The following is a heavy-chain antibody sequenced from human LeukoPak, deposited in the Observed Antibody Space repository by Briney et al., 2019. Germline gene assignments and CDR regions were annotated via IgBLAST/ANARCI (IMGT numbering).Heavy chain of an antibody. J-gene: IGHJ5*02. CDR1: GYTFTGYY. CDR3: AREVVAVAGSVRGWFDP. Sequence: ASVKVSCKASGYTFTGYYIHWVRQAPGQGLEWMGWINPNSGGTNYAQNFQGRVTMTRDTSVSTAYMELSRLRSDDTAVYYCAREVVAVAGSVRGWFDPWGQGTLVTVSS. D-gene: IGHD6-19*01. V-gene: IGHV1-2*02. CDR2: INPNSGGT.